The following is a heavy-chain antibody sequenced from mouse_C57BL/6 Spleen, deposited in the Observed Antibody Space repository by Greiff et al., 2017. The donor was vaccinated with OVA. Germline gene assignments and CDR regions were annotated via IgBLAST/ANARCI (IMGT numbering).Heavy chain of an antibody. CDR2: INPSNGGT. Sequence: VQLQQSGTELVKPGASVKLSCKASGYTFTSYWMHWVKQRPGQGLEWIGNINPSNGGTNYNEKFKSKATLTVDKSSSTAYMQLSSLTSEDSAVYYCAPAYYSNYGYFDVWGTGTTVTVSS. V-gene: IGHV1-53*01. D-gene: IGHD2-5*01. CDR1: GYTFTSYW. J-gene: IGHJ1*03. CDR3: APAYYSNYGYFDV.